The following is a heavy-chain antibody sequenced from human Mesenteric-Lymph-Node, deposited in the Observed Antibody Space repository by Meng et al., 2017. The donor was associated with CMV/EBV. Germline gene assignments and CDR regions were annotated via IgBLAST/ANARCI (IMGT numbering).Heavy chain of an antibody. D-gene: IGHD3-9*01. CDR3: ARGSSYDILTGYFDY. V-gene: IGHV4-34*01. Sequence: QVQLHKWGAGLLKPPETLSVTCAVYGGSFSGYYWNWIRQSPEKGLEWIGEINHSGSTTYNPSFTSRIIISVDTSTNQISLNMSSVTAADTAVYYCARGSSYDILTGYFDYWGQGALVTVSS. CDR2: INHSGST. J-gene: IGHJ4*02. CDR1: GGSFSGYY.